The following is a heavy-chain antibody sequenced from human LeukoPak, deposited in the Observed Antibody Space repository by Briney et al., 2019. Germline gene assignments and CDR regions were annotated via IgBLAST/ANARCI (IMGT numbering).Heavy chain of an antibody. Sequence: SETLSLTCTVSGGSISSGGYYWSWIRQPPGKGLEWIGYIYHSGSTYYNPSLKSRVTISVDRSKNQFSLKLSSVTAADTAVYYCARVDIVVVPAAGDAFDIWGQGTMVTVSS. V-gene: IGHV4-30-2*01. CDR2: IYHSGST. CDR1: GGSISSGGYY. CDR3: ARVDIVVVPAAGDAFDI. J-gene: IGHJ3*02. D-gene: IGHD2-2*03.